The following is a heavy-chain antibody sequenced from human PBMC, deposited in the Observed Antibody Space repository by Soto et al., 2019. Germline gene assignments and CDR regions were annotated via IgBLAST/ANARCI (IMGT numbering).Heavy chain of an antibody. CDR1: EFAFSSYW. Sequence: EVQLVESGGDLVQPGGSLRLSCAASEFAFSSYWMSWVRQAPGKGVEWVANIKEDGSEKSYVDSVKGRFTISRDNAKNFLYLQMNGLRDEDTAVYYCARGGQSGTGDYWGQGTLVTVSS. CDR3: ARGGQSGTGDY. D-gene: IGHD1-7*01. V-gene: IGHV3-7*01. CDR2: IKEDGSEK. J-gene: IGHJ4*02.